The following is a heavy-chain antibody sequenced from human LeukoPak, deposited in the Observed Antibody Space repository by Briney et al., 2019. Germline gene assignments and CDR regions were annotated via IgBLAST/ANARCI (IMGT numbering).Heavy chain of an antibody. CDR1: GFTVSGKY. V-gene: IGHV3-66*04. CDR2: IYSGGTT. Sequence: GGSLRLSCAASGFTVSGKYMSWVRQAPGKGLEWVSVIYSGGTTHYTDSVKGRFTISRDDAKNTLYLQMTSLRAEDTAVYYCARLTVLSFGVDCWGQGTLVTVSS. J-gene: IGHJ4*02. CDR3: ARLTVLSFGVDC. D-gene: IGHD3-10*01.